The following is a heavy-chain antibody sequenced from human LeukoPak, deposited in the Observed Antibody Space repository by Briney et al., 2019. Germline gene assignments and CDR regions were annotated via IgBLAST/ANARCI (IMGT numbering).Heavy chain of an antibody. CDR2: ISSSSSYI. V-gene: IGHV3-21*01. Sequence: GRSLRLSCAASGFTLSSYSMNCVRQAPGNGLEWVSSISSSSSYIYYEDSVKGRFTISRDNAKNSLYLQMNSLRAEDTAVYYCARDYYDPVDDFDIWGQGTMVTVSS. CDR3: ARDYYDPVDDFDI. J-gene: IGHJ3*02. D-gene: IGHD3-22*01. CDR1: GFTLSSYS.